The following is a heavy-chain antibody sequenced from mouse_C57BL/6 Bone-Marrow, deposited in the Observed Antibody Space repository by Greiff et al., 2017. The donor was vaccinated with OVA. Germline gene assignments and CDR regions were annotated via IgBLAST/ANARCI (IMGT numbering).Heavy chain of an antibody. CDR1: GFTFSDFY. D-gene: IGHD3-2*02. J-gene: IGHJ4*01. Sequence: EVMLVESGGGLVQSGRSLRLSCATSGFTFSDFYMEWVRQAPGKGLEWIAASRNKANDYTTEYSASVKGRFIVSRDTSQSILYLQMNALRAEDTAIYYCARDAGSSGYPYAMDYWGQGTSVTVSS. CDR2: SRNKANDYTT. V-gene: IGHV7-1*01. CDR3: ARDAGSSGYPYAMDY.